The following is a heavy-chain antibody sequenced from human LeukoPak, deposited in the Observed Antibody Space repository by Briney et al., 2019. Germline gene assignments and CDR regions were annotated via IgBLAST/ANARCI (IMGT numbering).Heavy chain of an antibody. D-gene: IGHD2-21*01. V-gene: IGHV4-4*07. Sequence: SETLSLTCTVSGGSISSYYWSWIRQPAGKGLELIVRIYTSGSTNYNPSLKSRVTMSVDTSKNQFSLKLRSVTAADTAVYSCARARWSWARGGYYYYMDVWGKGTTVTVSS. J-gene: IGHJ6*03. CDR2: IYTSGST. CDR1: GGSISSYY. CDR3: ARARWSWARGGYYYYMDV.